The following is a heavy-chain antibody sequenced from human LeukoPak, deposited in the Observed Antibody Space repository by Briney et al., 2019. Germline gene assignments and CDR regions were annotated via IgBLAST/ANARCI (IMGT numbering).Heavy chain of an antibody. J-gene: IGHJ6*02. D-gene: IGHD3-10*01. V-gene: IGHV3-30*18. CDR3: AKGVGFGGMDV. CDR1: GFIYNRYG. CDR2: ISYDGRNE. Sequence: PGGSLRLSCAASGFIYNRYGMHWVRQAPGKGLEWVAVISYDGRNEYYTDSVKGRFTISRDNSKNTVYLQMSSLRTEDTAVYYCAKGVGFGGMDVWGQGTTVIVSS.